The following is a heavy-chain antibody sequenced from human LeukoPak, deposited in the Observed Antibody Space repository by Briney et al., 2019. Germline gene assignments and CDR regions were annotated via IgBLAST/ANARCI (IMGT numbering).Heavy chain of an antibody. CDR2: INSDGSST. V-gene: IGHV3-74*01. J-gene: IGHJ4*02. CDR1: GFTFSSYW. CDR3: ARTPLLRYFDWLLRLYFDY. Sequence: GGSLRLSCAASGFTFSSYWMHWVRKPPGQGLVLVSRINSDGSSTSYADSVKGRFTISRDNAKNTLYLQMNSLRAEDTAVYYCARTPLLRYFDWLLRLYFDYWGQGTLVTVSS. D-gene: IGHD3-9*01.